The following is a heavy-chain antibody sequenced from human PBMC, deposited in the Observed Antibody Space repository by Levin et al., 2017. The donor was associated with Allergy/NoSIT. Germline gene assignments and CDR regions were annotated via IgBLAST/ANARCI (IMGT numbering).Heavy chain of an antibody. CDR1: GFTFSSYA. CDR2: ISGSGGST. J-gene: IGHJ3*02. Sequence: GGSLRLSCAASGFTFSSYAMSWVRQAPGKGLEWVSAISGSGGSTYYADSVKGRFTISRDNSKNTLYLQMNSLRAEDTAVYYCAKDMALRYFDWSPNAFDIWGQGTMVTVSS. V-gene: IGHV3-23*01. CDR3: AKDMALRYFDWSPNAFDI. D-gene: IGHD3-9*01.